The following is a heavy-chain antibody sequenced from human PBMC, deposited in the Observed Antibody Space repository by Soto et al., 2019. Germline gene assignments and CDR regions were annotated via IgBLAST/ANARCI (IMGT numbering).Heavy chain of an antibody. D-gene: IGHD3-22*01. V-gene: IGHV3-64D*06. CDR2: ISTNGGST. Sequence: WGSLRLSCSASGFTFSSYSMHWVRQAPGKGLEYVSSISTNGGSTDYAESVKGRFTISRDNSKNTVYLQMSSLRVEDTAVYYCVKGEYYYDSSGYYPFDYWGQGTLVTVSS. J-gene: IGHJ4*02. CDR3: VKGEYYYDSSGYYPFDY. CDR1: GFTFSSYS.